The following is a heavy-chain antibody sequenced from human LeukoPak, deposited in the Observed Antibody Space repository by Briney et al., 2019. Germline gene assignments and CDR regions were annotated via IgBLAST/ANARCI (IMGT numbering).Heavy chain of an antibody. CDR1: GYTLTELS. V-gene: IGHV1-24*01. J-gene: IGHJ4*02. CDR3: ATPAGCSSSWYFDY. D-gene: IGHD6-13*01. Sequence: GASVKVSCKVSGYTLTELSMHWVRQAPGKGLEWMGGFDPEDSETIYAQKFQGRVTMTEDTSTDTAYMELSSLRSEDTAVYFCATPAGCSSSWYFDYWGQGTLVTVSS. CDR2: FDPEDSET.